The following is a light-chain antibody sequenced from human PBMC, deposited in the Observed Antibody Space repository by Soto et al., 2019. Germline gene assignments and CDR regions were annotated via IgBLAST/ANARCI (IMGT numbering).Light chain of an antibody. CDR3: QQYNNWPGT. J-gene: IGKJ1*01. CDR1: QSISSN. CDR2: GAS. V-gene: IGKV3D-15*01. Sequence: EIVMTQSPATLSVSPGEGSTRSCRASQSISSNLAWYQQRPGQAPRLLIYGASSRATAIPDRFSGSGSGTEFTLTISSLQSEDFAVYYCQQYNNWPGTFGQGTKVDI.